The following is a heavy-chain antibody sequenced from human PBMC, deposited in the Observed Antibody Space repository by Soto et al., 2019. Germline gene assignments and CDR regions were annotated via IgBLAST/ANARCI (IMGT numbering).Heavy chain of an antibody. Sequence: ASVKVSCKASGYTFTSYGISWVRQAPGQGLEWMGWINAYNGNTNYAQKLQGRVTITTDTSASTAYMELSSLRSEDTAVYYCARVGQFWNPKCWFDPWGQGTLVTVSS. V-gene: IGHV1-18*01. J-gene: IGHJ5*02. CDR1: GYTFTSYG. CDR3: ARVGQFWNPKCWFDP. D-gene: IGHD3-3*01. CDR2: INAYNGNT.